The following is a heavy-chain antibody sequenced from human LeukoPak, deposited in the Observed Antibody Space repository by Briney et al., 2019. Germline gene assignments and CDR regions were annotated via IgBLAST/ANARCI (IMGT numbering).Heavy chain of an antibody. CDR3: AREGSSWYRALDY. D-gene: IGHD6-13*01. V-gene: IGHV4-4*07. CDR2: IYTSGST. Sequence: SETLSLTCTVSGGSITSYYWSWIRQLAGKGLEWIGRIYTSGSTNYNPSLRSRVTMSVDTSMNQFSLKLSSVTAADTAVYYCAREGSSWYRALDYWGQGTLVTVSS. CDR1: GGSITSYY. J-gene: IGHJ4*02.